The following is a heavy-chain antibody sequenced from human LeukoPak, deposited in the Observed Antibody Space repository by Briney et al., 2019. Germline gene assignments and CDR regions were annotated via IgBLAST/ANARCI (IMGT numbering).Heavy chain of an antibody. V-gene: IGHV4-39*01. Sequence: SETLSLTSTVSGGSISSSSYYWGWIRQPPGKGLEWIGSIYYSGSTYYNPSPKSRVTISVDTSKNQFSLKLSSVTAADTAVYYCARAHHLIQQPFDYWGQGTLVTVSS. CDR3: ARAHHLIQQPFDY. CDR1: GGSISSSSYY. J-gene: IGHJ4*02. CDR2: IYYSGST. D-gene: IGHD5-18*01.